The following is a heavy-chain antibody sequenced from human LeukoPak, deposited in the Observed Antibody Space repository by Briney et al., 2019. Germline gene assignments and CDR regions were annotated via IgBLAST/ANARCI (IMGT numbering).Heavy chain of an antibody. D-gene: IGHD6-19*01. V-gene: IGHV3-30*02. J-gene: IGHJ4*02. CDR1: GFTFSSYG. Sequence: PGGSLRLSCAASGFTFSSYGIHWVRQAPGKGLEWVAFIRYDGSNKYYADSVKGRFTISRDNSKNTLYLQMNSLRAEDTAVYYCAKAPPHSSGWYVFDYWGQGTLVTVS. CDR2: IRYDGSNK. CDR3: AKAPPHSSGWYVFDY.